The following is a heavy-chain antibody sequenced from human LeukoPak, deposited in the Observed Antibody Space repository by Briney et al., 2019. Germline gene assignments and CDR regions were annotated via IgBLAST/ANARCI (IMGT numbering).Heavy chain of an antibody. V-gene: IGHV3-23*01. J-gene: IGHJ4*02. Sequence: PGGSLRLSCAASGFTFSSYAMSWVRQAPGKGLEWVSAIIGSGGSTYYADSVKVRFTISRDNSKNTLYLQMNSLRAEDTAVYYCAKDVIYGSGSDYNTVFDYWGQGTLVTVS. CDR1: GFTFSSYA. CDR3: AKDVIYGSGSDYNTVFDY. D-gene: IGHD3-10*01. CDR2: IIGSGGST.